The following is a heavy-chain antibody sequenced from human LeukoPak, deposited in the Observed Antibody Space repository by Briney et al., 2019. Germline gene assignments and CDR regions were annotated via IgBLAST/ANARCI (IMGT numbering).Heavy chain of an antibody. V-gene: IGHV1-46*01. CDR1: GYTFTSYY. J-gene: IGHJ3*02. CDR3: ARWGRKGTVLNAFDI. D-gene: IGHD3-16*01. Sequence: SVKVSCKASGYTFTSYYMHWVRQAPGQGLEWMGIINPSGGSTSYAQKFQGRVTMTRDTSTSTVYMELSSLRSEDTAVYYCARWGRKGTVLNAFDIWGQGTMVTVSS. CDR2: INPSGGST.